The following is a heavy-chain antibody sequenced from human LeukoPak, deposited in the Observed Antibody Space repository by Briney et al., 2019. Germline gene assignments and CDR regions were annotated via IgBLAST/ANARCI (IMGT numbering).Heavy chain of an antibody. Sequence: GGSLRLSCAASGFTSSSYSMNWVRQAPGKGLEWVSSISSSSSYIYYADSVKGRFTISRDNAKNSLYLQMNSLRAEDTAVYYCARGDEETYYYDSSGYQLDYWGQGTLVTVSS. J-gene: IGHJ4*02. D-gene: IGHD3-22*01. V-gene: IGHV3-21*01. CDR3: ARGDEETYYYDSSGYQLDY. CDR2: ISSSSSYI. CDR1: GFTSSSYS.